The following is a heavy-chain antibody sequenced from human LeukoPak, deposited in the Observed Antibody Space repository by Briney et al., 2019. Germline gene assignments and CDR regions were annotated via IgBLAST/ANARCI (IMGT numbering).Heavy chain of an antibody. J-gene: IGHJ4*02. V-gene: IGHV4-31*03. CDR1: GGSINSGGYF. CDR3: VRGLYSSDSY. Sequence: TSQTLSLTCSVSGGSINSGGYFWSWIRQHPGKGLEWIGYIHYRGTTYYNPSLKSRVTISIDTSENHFSLNVSSVTAADTAVYYCVRGLYSSDSYWGQGNLVTVSS. D-gene: IGHD6-19*01. CDR2: IHYRGTT.